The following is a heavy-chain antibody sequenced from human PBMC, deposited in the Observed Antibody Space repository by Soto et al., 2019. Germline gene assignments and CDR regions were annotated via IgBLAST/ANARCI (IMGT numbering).Heavy chain of an antibody. CDR3: AAVVGAYLYRSGFY. CDR2: IFVGNSNT. D-gene: IGHD2-21*01. CDR1: GFTFSSSA. Sequence: GASVKLSCKASGFTFSSSAVLLVRQAGGPRLEWIGWIFVGNSNTNYARGLQERVTITRDMSTSTAYMELSGLRSEVTAASYSAAVVGAYLYRSGFYWS. J-gene: IGHJ4*01. V-gene: IGHV1-58*01.